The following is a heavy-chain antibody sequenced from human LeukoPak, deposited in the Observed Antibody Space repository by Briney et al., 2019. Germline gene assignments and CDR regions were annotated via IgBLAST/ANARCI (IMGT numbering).Heavy chain of an antibody. V-gene: IGHV4-39*07. J-gene: IGHJ4*02. Sequence: SGTLSLTCSVSGGSISSSTYYWGRIRQPPGKGLEWIGSIYYSGTTSYNPSLKSRVTISVDTSKNQFSLKLSSVTAADTAVYYCARLAVAGMSHFDYWGQGTLVTVSS. CDR3: ARLAVAGMSHFDY. CDR1: GGSISSSTYY. CDR2: IYYSGTT. D-gene: IGHD6-19*01.